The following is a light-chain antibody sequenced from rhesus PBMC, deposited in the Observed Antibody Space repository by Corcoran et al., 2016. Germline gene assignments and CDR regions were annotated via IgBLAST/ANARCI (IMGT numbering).Light chain of an antibody. CDR2: GAS. V-gene: IGKV3-42*01. CDR3: QQYSNWYS. J-gene: IGKJ2*01. CDR1: QSVSSS. Sequence: EIVMTQSPATLSLSPGERATLSCRASQSVSSSLAWYQPKPGQAPRLLIYGASSRATGIPDRFSGSGSGTEFNLIISSLEPEDVAVYYCQQYSNWYSFGQGTKVEIK.